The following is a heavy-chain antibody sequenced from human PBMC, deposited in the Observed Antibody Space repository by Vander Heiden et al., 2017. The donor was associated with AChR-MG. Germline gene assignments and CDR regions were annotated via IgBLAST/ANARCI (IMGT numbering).Heavy chain of an antibody. V-gene: IGHV3-23*01. CDR1: GFTFSSDA. J-gene: IGHJ5*02. Sequence: EVQLLESGGGLVQPGGSLRLSCEASGFTFSSDAMGWVRQAPGKGLEWVSAISGSCGSTYYADSVKGRFTISRDNSKNTLYLQMNSLRAEDTAVYYCANQAYDSSGYYSNWFDPWGQGTLVTVSS. CDR2: ISGSCGST. D-gene: IGHD3-22*01. CDR3: ANQAYDSSGYYSNWFDP.